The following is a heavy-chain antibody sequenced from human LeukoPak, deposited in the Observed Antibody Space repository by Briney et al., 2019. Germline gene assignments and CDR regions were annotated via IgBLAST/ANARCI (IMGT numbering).Heavy chain of an antibody. CDR3: ATDRGYGMDV. Sequence: GGSLRLSCAGSGFTVSSLWMHWVRQAPGKGLVWVSHIKSDGSVTTYADSVKGRFTISRDNAKNTLYLQMNSLRVEDTAVYYCATDRGYGMDVWGQGTTVTVSS. V-gene: IGHV3-74*01. J-gene: IGHJ6*02. CDR1: GFTVSSLW. CDR2: IKSDGSVT.